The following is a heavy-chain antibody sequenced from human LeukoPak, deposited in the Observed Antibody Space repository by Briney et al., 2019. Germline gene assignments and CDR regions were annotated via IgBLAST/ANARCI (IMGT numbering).Heavy chain of an antibody. CDR2: ISYSGST. CDR1: GGSIRSYD. CDR3: ARGGTATGRFDY. Sequence: SETLSLTCTVSGGSIRSYDWSWIRQPPGKGLDYIAYISYSGSTNYNPSLKSRVIISVDTSKNHFSLKLNSVTAADTAVYYCARGGTATGRFDYWGQGTLVTVSS. V-gene: IGHV4-59*08. D-gene: IGHD6-13*01. J-gene: IGHJ4*02.